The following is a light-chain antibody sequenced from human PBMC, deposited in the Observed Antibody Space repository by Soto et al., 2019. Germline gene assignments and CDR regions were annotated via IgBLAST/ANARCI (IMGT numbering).Light chain of an antibody. J-gene: IGKJ4*01. Sequence: DIQMTQSPSSLSASVGDRVTITCRASQSISSYLNWYQQKTGKDPKLLIYAASSLQSGVPSRFSGSGSGTEFTLTISSLQPEEFATYDCLQHNSYPLTVGGGTKVEIK. CDR3: LQHNSYPLT. CDR1: QSISSY. V-gene: IGKV1-17*01. CDR2: AAS.